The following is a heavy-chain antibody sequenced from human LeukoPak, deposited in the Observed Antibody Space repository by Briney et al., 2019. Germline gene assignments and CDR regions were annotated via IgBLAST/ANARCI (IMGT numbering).Heavy chain of an antibody. CDR3: AREEYYDTSASTNFDY. D-gene: IGHD3-22*01. V-gene: IGHV7-4-1*02. CDR2: INTNTGNP. Sequence: ASVKVSCKASGYTFTNYAMNWVRQAPGQGLEWMGWINTNTGNPTYAQGFTGRFVFSLDTSVSTAYLQISSLKAEDTAVYYCAREEYYDTSASTNFDYWGQGTLVIVSS. CDR1: GYTFTNYA. J-gene: IGHJ4*02.